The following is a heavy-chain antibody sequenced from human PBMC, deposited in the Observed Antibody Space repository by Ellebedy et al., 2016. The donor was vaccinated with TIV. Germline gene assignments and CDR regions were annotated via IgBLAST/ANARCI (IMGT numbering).Heavy chain of an antibody. J-gene: IGHJ4*02. CDR3: ARVLYGSGRLYYFDY. CDR1: GFTFSSYG. V-gene: IGHV3-33*01. D-gene: IGHD3-10*01. Sequence: PGGSLRLSCAASGFTFSSYGMHWVRQAPGKGLEWVAVIWYDGSNKYYADSVKGRFTISRDNSKNTLYLQMNSLRAEDTAVYYCARVLYGSGRLYYFDYWGQGTLVTVSS. CDR2: IWYDGSNK.